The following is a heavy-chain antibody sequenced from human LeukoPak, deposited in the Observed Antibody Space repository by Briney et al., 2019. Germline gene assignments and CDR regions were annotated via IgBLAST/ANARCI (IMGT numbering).Heavy chain of an antibody. J-gene: IGHJ6*02. CDR2: ISGSGGST. Sequence: GGSLRLSCAASGFTFSSYAMSWVRQAPGKGLEWVSAISGSGGSTYYADSVKGRFTISRDNSKNTLYLQMNSLRAEDTAVYYCAKDVFCSSTSCPKSYYYGMDVWGQGTTVTVSS. CDR3: AKDVFCSSTSCPKSYYYGMDV. D-gene: IGHD2-2*01. CDR1: GFTFSSYA. V-gene: IGHV3-23*01.